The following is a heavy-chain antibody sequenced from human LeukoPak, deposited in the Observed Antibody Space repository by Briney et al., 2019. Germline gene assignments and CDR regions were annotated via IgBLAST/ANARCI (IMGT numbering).Heavy chain of an antibody. Sequence: SQTLSLTCTVSGGSISSGDYYWSWIRQPPGKGLEWIGYIYYSRSTYYNPSLKSRVTISVDTSKNQFSLKLSSVTAADTAVYYCARVILTYGMDVWGQGTTVTVSS. CDR2: IYYSRST. CDR1: GGSISSGDYY. CDR3: ARVILTYGMDV. J-gene: IGHJ6*02. V-gene: IGHV4-30-4*01. D-gene: IGHD3-9*01.